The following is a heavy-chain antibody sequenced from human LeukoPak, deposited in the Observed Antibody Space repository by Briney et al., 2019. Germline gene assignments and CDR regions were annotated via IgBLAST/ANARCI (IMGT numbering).Heavy chain of an antibody. CDR1: GYTFTGYY. V-gene: IGHV1-2*04. J-gene: IGHJ6*04. Sequence: GASVKVSCKASGYTFTGYYMHWVRQAPGQGLEWMGWINPNSGGTNYAQKFQGWVTMTRDTSISTAYMELSRLRSDDTAVYYCARAISTADNYYYYGMDVRGKGTTVTVSS. CDR3: ARAISTADNYYYYGMDV. D-gene: IGHD3-9*01. CDR2: INPNSGGT.